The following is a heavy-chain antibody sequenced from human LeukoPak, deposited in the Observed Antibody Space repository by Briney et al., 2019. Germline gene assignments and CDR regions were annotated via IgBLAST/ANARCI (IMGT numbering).Heavy chain of an antibody. Sequence: GGSLRLSCATSGFTFEDYAMHWVRQVPGKGLEWVSGINWNGVSTGYADSVKGRFTISRDNAKKSLYLQMNSLRAGDTAVYYCARALTTTVTTCFDYWGQGTLVTVSS. V-gene: IGHV3-20*04. CDR1: GFTFEDYA. CDR2: INWNGVST. D-gene: IGHD4-17*01. CDR3: ARALTTTVTTCFDY. J-gene: IGHJ4*02.